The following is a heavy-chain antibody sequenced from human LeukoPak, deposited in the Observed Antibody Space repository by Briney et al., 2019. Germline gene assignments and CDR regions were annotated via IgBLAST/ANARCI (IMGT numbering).Heavy chain of an antibody. J-gene: IGHJ4*02. CDR3: TIGSSGRRDN. Sequence: ASVKVSCKASGYTFTSCDINWVRQATGQGLEWMGWMNPNSGNTGYGQSFQGRITMTRDISIGTAYMELSNPTSEDTAIYYCTIGSSGRRDNWGQGTLVTVSA. CDR1: GYTFTSCD. CDR2: MNPNSGNT. D-gene: IGHD6-19*01. V-gene: IGHV1-8*01.